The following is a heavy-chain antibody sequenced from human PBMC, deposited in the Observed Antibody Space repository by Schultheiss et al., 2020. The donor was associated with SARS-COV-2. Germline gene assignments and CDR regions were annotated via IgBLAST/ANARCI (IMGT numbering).Heavy chain of an antibody. CDR2: VSHSGSA. V-gene: IGHV4-39*07. D-gene: IGHD2-21*01. CDR3: ARYTKIARWGSSGYSYFDL. CDR1: GASISRGGYY. J-gene: IGHJ2*01. Sequence: SETLSLTCTVSGASISRGGYYWSWIRQPPGKGLEWIGKVSHSGSANYIPSLESRVTISIDTSKNQFSLTLTSVTAADTAVYHCARYTKIARWGSSGYSYFDLWGRGALVTVSS.